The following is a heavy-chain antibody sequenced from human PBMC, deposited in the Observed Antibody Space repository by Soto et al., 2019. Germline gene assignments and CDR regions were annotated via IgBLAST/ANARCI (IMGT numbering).Heavy chain of an antibody. CDR2: IYHSGST. CDR3: AREGSGYLVY. Sequence: XETLCLTCVVSGYSISSDYYWCWIRQPPGKGLECIGSIYHSGSTYYNPSLKSRVTISVDTSKNQFSLKLSSVTAADTAVYYCAREGSGYLVYWGQGTLVTVSS. D-gene: IGHD2-15*01. V-gene: IGHV4-38-2*02. J-gene: IGHJ4*02. CDR1: GYSISSDYY.